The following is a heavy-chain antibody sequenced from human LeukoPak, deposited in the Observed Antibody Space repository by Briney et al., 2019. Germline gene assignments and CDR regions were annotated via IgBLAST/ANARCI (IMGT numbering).Heavy chain of an antibody. CDR3: AREGLSYYGMDV. J-gene: IGHJ6*04. Sequence: SETLYLTCTVSGGSVSSGSYYWSWIRQPPGKGLEWIGYIYYSGSTNYNPSLKSRVTISVDTSKNQFSLKLSSVTAADTAVYYCAREGLSYYGMDVWGKGTTVTVSS. CDR2: IYYSGST. CDR1: GGSVSSGSYY. D-gene: IGHD3/OR15-3a*01. V-gene: IGHV4-61*01.